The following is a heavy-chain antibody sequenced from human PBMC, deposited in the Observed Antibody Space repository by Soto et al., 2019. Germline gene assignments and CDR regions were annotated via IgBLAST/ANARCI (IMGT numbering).Heavy chain of an antibody. Sequence: TSETLSLTCNVSGDSISSGGYYWSWIRQHPAKGLEWIGYIYYSGTTYYNPSLESRVTISADTSENQFSLKVNSVTVADTAVYYCASTYYTGSSGPFDYWGQGALVTVSS. CDR2: IYYSGTT. V-gene: IGHV4-31*03. D-gene: IGHD3-22*01. CDR3: ASTYYTGSSGPFDY. CDR1: GDSISSGGYY. J-gene: IGHJ4*02.